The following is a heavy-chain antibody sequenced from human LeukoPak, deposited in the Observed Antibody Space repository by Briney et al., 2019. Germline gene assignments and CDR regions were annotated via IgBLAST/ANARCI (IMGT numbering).Heavy chain of an antibody. D-gene: IGHD3-22*01. CDR3: AKGSYYDSSGSFYFDY. J-gene: IGHJ4*02. V-gene: IGHV3-23*01. CDR2: ISGSGDNT. Sequence: GGSLRLSCAASGFTFSSYAMSWVRQAPGKGLEWGSGISGSGDNTYYADSVKGRFTISRDNSKNTLYVQVNSLGTEDTAAYYCAKGSYYDSSGSFYFDYWGQGTLVTVSS. CDR1: GFTFSSYA.